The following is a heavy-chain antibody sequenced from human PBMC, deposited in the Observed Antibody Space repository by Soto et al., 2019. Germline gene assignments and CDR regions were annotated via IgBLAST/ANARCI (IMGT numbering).Heavy chain of an antibody. CDR3: ARHRIAAAGTGYYYYGMDV. Sequence: VESLKISCQHSGYSFTSYLIGWVRPLPGKGLDWMGIIYPGDSDTIYSPSFQGQVTISADKSISTAYLQWSSLKASDTAMYYCARHRIAAAGTGYYYYGMDVWGQGTTVTVSS. D-gene: IGHD6-13*01. CDR2: IYPGDSDT. CDR1: GYSFTSYL. J-gene: IGHJ6*02. V-gene: IGHV5-51*01.